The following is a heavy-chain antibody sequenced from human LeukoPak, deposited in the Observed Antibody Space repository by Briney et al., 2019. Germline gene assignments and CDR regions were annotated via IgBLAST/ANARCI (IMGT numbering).Heavy chain of an antibody. J-gene: IGHJ5*02. Sequence: SETLSLTCAVYGGSFSGYYWSWIRQPPGKGLEWIGEINHSGSTNYNPSLKSRVTISVDTSKNQFSLKLGSVTAADTAVYYCALRVTMVRGVIRNWFDPWGQGTLVTVSS. CDR2: INHSGST. D-gene: IGHD3-10*01. CDR3: ALRVTMVRGVIRNWFDP. CDR1: GGSFSGYY. V-gene: IGHV4-34*01.